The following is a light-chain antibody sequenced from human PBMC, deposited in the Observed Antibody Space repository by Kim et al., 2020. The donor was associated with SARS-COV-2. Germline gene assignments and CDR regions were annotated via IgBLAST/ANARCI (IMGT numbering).Light chain of an antibody. V-gene: IGLV2-14*04. CDR3: SSYTSSSTWV. CDR1: SSDVGGYNY. CDR2: DVS. J-gene: IGLJ3*02. Sequence: GQSITISCTGTSSDVGGYNYFSWYQQHPGKAPKRMIYDVSKRPSGVSNRFSGSKSGNTASLTISGLQAEDEADYYCSSYTSSSTWVFGGGTQLTVL.